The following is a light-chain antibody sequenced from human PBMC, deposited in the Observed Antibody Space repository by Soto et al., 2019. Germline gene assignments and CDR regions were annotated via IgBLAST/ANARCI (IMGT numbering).Light chain of an antibody. CDR3: QQSYSTPLT. Sequence: DIQMIQSPSSLSASVGDRVTITCRASQSISSYLNWYQQKPGKAPKLLIYAASSLQSGVPSRFSGSGSGTDFPLTISSLQPEDFATYYCQQSYSTPLTFGGGTKVEIK. CDR2: AAS. V-gene: IGKV1-39*01. CDR1: QSISSY. J-gene: IGKJ4*01.